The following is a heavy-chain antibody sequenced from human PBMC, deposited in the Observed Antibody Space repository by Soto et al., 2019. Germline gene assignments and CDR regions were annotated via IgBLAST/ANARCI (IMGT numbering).Heavy chain of an antibody. Sequence: SETLSLTCTVSGGSISSYYWSWIRQPPGKGLEWIVYLYYSGSTNYNPSLKSRVTISVDTSKNQFSLKLSSVTAADTAVYYCARSLNSGTSGYGLDVWGQGTTVTVSS. D-gene: IGHD3-10*01. CDR1: GGSISSYY. V-gene: IGHV4-59*01. CDR2: LYYSGST. J-gene: IGHJ6*02. CDR3: ARSLNSGTSGYGLDV.